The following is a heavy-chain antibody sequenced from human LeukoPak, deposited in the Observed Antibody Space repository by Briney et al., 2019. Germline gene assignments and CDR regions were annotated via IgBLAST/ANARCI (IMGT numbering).Heavy chain of an antibody. CDR3: ANEIRPNDY. CDR1: GFTFSSYA. D-gene: IGHD4-17*01. V-gene: IGHV3-23*01. J-gene: IGHJ4*02. CDR2: ISISGSKT. Sequence: GGSLRLSCAASGFTFSSYAMTWVRQAPGKGLEWVSAISISGSKTYYADSVKGRFTISRDNSKNTLYLQMNSLRAEDTAVYYCANEIRPNDYWGQGTQVTVSS.